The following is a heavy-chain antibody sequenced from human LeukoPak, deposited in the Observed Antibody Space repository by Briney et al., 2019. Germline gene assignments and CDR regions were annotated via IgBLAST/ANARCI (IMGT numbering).Heavy chain of an antibody. J-gene: IGHJ4*02. CDR3: ARDAGYGYDRFDY. CDR1: GGSISSYY. D-gene: IGHD5-18*01. Sequence: PSETLSLTCTVSGGSISSYYWSWIRQPPGKGLEWIGYIYYSGSTNYNPSLKSRVTISVDTSKNQFSLKLSSVTAADTAVYYCARDAGYGYDRFDYWGQGTQVTVSS. CDR2: IYYSGST. V-gene: IGHV4-59*01.